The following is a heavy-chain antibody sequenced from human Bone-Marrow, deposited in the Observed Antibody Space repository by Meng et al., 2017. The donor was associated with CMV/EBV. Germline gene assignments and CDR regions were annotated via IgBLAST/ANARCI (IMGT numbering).Heavy chain of an antibody. J-gene: IGHJ5*02. CDR1: GGSISSYY. CDR3: ARRSYSSSSDWLDP. Sequence: SETLSLTCTVSGGSISSYYGSWIRQPPGKGLEWIGYIYYSGSTNYNPSLKSRVTISVDTSKNQFSLKLSSVTAADTAVYYCARRSYSSSSDWLDPWGRGTLVTVSS. CDR2: IYYSGST. V-gene: IGHV4-59*01. D-gene: IGHD6-6*01.